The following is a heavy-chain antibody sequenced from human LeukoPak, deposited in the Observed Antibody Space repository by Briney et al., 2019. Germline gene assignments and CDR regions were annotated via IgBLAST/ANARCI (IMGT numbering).Heavy chain of an antibody. CDR3: AREPGLSEQRFDY. CDR1: RGSFSGYY. J-gene: IGHJ4*02. Sequence: SETLSLNCAVYRGSFSGYYWSWIRRAPGKGLEWIGEINHSGSTNYNPSLKSRVTISVDTSKNQFSLKLGSVTAADTAVYYCAREPGLSEQRFDYWGQGTLVTVSS. CDR2: INHSGST. D-gene: IGHD1/OR15-1a*01. V-gene: IGHV4-34*01.